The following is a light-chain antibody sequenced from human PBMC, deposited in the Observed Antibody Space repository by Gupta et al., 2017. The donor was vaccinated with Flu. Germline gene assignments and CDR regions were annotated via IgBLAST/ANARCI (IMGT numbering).Light chain of an antibody. CDR1: QSVSSY. Sequence: IVLPPSPATLSLSPGERATLSCRASQSVSSYLAWYQQKPGQAPRLLIYDASNRATGSPARFSGSGSGTDFTLTISSLKPEDVAVYYCQQRSNWPPWTFGQGTKVEIK. CDR2: DAS. J-gene: IGKJ1*01. V-gene: IGKV3-11*01. CDR3: QQRSNWPPWT.